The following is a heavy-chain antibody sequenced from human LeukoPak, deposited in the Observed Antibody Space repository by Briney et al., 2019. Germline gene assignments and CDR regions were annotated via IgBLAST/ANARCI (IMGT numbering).Heavy chain of an antibody. Sequence: SETLSLTCTVSGGSISSHYWSWIRQPPGKGLEWIGYIYYSGSTNYSPSLKSRVTISVDTSKNQFSLKLSSVTAADTAVYYCARVMGYGSGSYYPRFDPWGQGTLVTVSS. CDR3: ARVMGYGSGSYYPRFDP. CDR2: IYYSGST. J-gene: IGHJ5*02. D-gene: IGHD3-10*01. CDR1: GGSISSHY. V-gene: IGHV4-59*11.